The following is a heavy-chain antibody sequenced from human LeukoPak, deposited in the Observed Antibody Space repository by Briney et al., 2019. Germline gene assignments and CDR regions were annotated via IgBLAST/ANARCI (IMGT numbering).Heavy chain of an antibody. Sequence: SETLSLTCTVSGGSISSSSYYWGWIRQPPGKGLEWIGSIYYSGSTYYNPSLKSRVTISVDTSKNQFSLKLSSVTAADTAVYYCARDYYGSGSYYFPHDAFDIWGQGTMVTVSS. CDR2: IYYSGST. V-gene: IGHV4-39*07. D-gene: IGHD3-10*01. CDR3: ARDYYGSGSYYFPHDAFDI. J-gene: IGHJ3*02. CDR1: GGSISSSSYY.